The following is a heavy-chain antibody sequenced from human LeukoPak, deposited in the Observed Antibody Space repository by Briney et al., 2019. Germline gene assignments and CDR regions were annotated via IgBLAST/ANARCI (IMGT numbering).Heavy chain of an antibody. CDR2: IYYGENT. CDR1: GGSISSGPYY. J-gene: IGHJ6*03. V-gene: IGHV4-39*01. CDR3: AGGYCTNGVCYSPPFYYYYYMDV. Sequence: MASETLSLTCTVSGGSISSGPYYWGWIRQPPGKGLEWIGNIYYGENTYYNPSLKSRVTISIDTSKNQFYLKLSSVTAADTAVYYCAGGYCTNGVCYSPPFYYYYYMDVWGKGTTVTVSS. D-gene: IGHD2-8*01.